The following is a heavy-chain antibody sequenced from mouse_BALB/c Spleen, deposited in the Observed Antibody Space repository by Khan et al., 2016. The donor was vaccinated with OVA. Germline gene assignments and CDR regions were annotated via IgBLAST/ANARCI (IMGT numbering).Heavy chain of an antibody. V-gene: IGHV3-6*02. D-gene: IGHD3-1*01. CDR3: ARVGSAGPAWFAY. CDR1: GYSITSGYF. J-gene: IGHJ3*01. Sequence: VQLKESGPGLVKPSQSLSLTCSVTGYSITSGYFWNWIRQFPGNKLEWMGYIRYDGNSNYNPSLKNRISITRDTSKNQFFLKLNSVTPEDTATDSCARVGSAGPAWFAYWGQGTLVTVSA. CDR2: IRYDGNS.